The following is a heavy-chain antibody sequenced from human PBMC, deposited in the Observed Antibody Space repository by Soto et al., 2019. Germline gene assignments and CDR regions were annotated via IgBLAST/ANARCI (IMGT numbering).Heavy chain of an antibody. Sequence: SVKVSCKASGGTFSSYAISWVRQAPGQGLEWMGGIIPIFGTANYAQKFQGRVTITADESTSTAYMEQSSLRSEDTAVYYCARVLMTTVTTWYYGMGVWGQGTTVTVSS. CDR2: IIPIFGTA. CDR1: GGTFSSYA. CDR3: ARVLMTTVTTWYYGMGV. D-gene: IGHD4-4*01. V-gene: IGHV1-69*13. J-gene: IGHJ6*02.